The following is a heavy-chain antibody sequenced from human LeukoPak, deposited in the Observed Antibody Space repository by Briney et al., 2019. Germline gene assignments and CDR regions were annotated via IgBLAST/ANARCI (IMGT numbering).Heavy chain of an antibody. D-gene: IGHD6-19*01. Sequence: GESLKISCKGSGYTFSSHWIGWVRQMPGKGLEWMGIIYPGDSDTRYSPSFQGQVTISADKSISTAYLQWSSLKASDTAMYYCLRQVAVAGTNWFDPWGQGTLVIVSS. CDR1: GYTFSSHW. J-gene: IGHJ5*02. CDR3: LRQVAVAGTNWFDP. CDR2: IYPGDSDT. V-gene: IGHV5-51*01.